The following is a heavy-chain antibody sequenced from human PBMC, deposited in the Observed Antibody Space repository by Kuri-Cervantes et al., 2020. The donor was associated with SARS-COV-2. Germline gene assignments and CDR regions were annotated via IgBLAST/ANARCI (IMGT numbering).Heavy chain of an antibody. J-gene: IGHJ4*02. CDR3: ARVRLGVVIMEYYFDY. V-gene: IGHV3-21*01. CDR1: GFTFSSYS. CDR2: ISSSSSYI. Sequence: ETLSLTCAASGFTFSSYSMNWVRQAPGKGLEWVSSISSSSSYIYYADSVKGRFTISRDNSKNTLYLQMNSLRAEDTAVYYCARVRLGVVIMEYYFDYWGQGTLVTVSS. D-gene: IGHD3-3*01.